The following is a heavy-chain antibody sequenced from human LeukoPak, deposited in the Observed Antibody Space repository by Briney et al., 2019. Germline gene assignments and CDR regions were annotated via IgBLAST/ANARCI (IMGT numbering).Heavy chain of an antibody. J-gene: IGHJ6*03. CDR1: GFTFSSYG. V-gene: IGHV3-30*02. CDR2: IRYDGSNK. CDR3: AKSITIFGVAPYYYYMDV. D-gene: IGHD3-3*01. Sequence: GGSLRLSCAVSGFTFSSYGMHWVRKAPGKGLEWVAFIRYDGSNKYYADSVKGRFTISRDNSKNTLYLQMTSLRAEDTAVYYCAKSITIFGVAPYYYYMDVWGKGTTVTVSS.